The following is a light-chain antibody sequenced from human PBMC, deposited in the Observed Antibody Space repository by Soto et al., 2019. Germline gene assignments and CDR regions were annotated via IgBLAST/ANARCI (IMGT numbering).Light chain of an antibody. CDR1: SSDVV. Sequence: QSALTPPRSVSGSPGQSVTISCTGTSSDVVSWYQQHPGKAPKLIIYYVSQRPSGVPDRFSGSKSGNTASLTISGLQAEDEADYYCCSSAGGFTWVFGGGTKVTVL. J-gene: IGLJ3*02. CDR2: YVS. V-gene: IGLV2-11*01. CDR3: CSSAGGFTWV.